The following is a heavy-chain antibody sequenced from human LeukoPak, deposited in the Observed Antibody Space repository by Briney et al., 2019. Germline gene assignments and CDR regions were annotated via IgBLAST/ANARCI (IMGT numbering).Heavy chain of an antibody. V-gene: IGHV3-7*03. CDR2: IKQDGSEK. Sequence: GGSLRLSCAASGFTFSSYWMSWVRQAPGKGLEWVANIKQDGSEKYYVDSVKGRFTISRDNSRNTLYVQMNSLRVEDTAVYYCAKGSAAAGTIYTFDVWGQGTMLTVSS. D-gene: IGHD6-13*01. CDR1: GFTFSSYW. CDR3: AKGSAAAGTIYTFDV. J-gene: IGHJ3*01.